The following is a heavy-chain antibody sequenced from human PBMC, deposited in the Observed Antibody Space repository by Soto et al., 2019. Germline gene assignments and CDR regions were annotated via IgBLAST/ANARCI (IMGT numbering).Heavy chain of an antibody. CDR3: ARDQVRGYDYYGMDV. V-gene: IGHV3-7*01. Sequence: GGSLRLSCAASGFTFSSYWMSWVRQAPGKGLEWVANIKQDGSEKYYVDSVKGRFTISRDNAKNSLYLQMNSLRAEDTAVYYCARDQVRGYDYYGMDVWGQGTTVTVSS. CDR2: IKQDGSEK. D-gene: IGHD3-10*01. CDR1: GFTFSSYW. J-gene: IGHJ6*02.